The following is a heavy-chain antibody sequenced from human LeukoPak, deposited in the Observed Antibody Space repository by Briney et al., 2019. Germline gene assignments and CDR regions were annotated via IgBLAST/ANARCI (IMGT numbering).Heavy chain of an antibody. CDR2: IFHDGVT. CDR3: ARDSYYYGSGRGAFDI. CDR1: GASISGNY. J-gene: IGHJ3*02. V-gene: IGHV4-59*01. Sequence: SETLSLTCAVSGASISGNYWSWIRQSPEKGLEWIGHIFHDGVTDYNPSLKSRVTISVDTSKNQFSLKLSSVTAADTAVYYCARDSYYYGSGRGAFDIWGQGTMVTVSS. D-gene: IGHD3-10*01.